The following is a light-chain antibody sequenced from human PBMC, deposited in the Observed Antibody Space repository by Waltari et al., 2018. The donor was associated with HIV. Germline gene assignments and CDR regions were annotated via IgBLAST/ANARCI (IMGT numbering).Light chain of an antibody. V-gene: IGLV2-23*02. CDR2: EVS. CDR1: SSDVGGYNL. J-gene: IGLJ2*01. Sequence: QSALTQPASVSGSPGQSITISCTGTSSDVGGYNLVPWYQQHPGKAPKLMICEVSTRPSGFSTLFSGSKSGNTASLTISGLQAEDEADYYCCAYAGSTTYVIFGGGTKLTVL. CDR3: CAYAGSTTYVI.